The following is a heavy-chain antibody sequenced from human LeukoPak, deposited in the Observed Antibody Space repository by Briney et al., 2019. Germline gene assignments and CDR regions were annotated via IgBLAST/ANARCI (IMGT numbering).Heavy chain of an antibody. CDR3: ARAYGSGKHYYYYLDV. CDR2: IYPGDSDT. CDR1: GYSFTSYW. D-gene: IGHD3-10*01. J-gene: IGHJ6*03. V-gene: IGHV5-51*01. Sequence: GESLKISCKGSGYSFTSYWIGWVRQMPGKGLEWMGIIYPGDSDTRYSPSFQGQVTISADKSISTAYLQWSSLKASDTAIYYCARAYGSGKHYYYYLDVWGEGTTVTISS.